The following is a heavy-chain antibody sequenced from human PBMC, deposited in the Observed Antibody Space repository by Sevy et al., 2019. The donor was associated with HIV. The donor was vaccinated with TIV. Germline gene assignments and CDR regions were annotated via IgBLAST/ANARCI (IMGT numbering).Heavy chain of an antibody. J-gene: IGHJ4*02. CDR3: AKGGFKYGGNDCFIQ. V-gene: IGHV3-30*18. Sequence: GGSLRLSCATSGFTFSGHGMHWVRHAPGKGLEWLAVISHDGRITFDAASVKGRLLISRDNSKSTLFLQMNSLTAADTAVYYCAKGGFKYGGNDCFIQWGQGTLVTVSS. D-gene: IGHD2-21*01. CDR1: GFTFSGHG. CDR2: ISHDGRIT.